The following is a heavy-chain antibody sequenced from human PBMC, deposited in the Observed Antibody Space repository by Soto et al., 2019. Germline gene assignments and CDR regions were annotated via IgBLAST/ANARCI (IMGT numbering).Heavy chain of an antibody. CDR2: IYYSGST. CDR3: ARVVVRGVIRAFDI. Sequence: SETLSLTCTVSGGSISSYYWSWIRQPPGKGLEWIGYIYYSGSTNYNPSLKSRVTISVDTSKNQFSLKLSSVTAADTAVYYCARVVVRGVIRAFDIWGQGTMVTVSS. V-gene: IGHV4-59*01. D-gene: IGHD3-10*01. CDR1: GGSISSYY. J-gene: IGHJ3*02.